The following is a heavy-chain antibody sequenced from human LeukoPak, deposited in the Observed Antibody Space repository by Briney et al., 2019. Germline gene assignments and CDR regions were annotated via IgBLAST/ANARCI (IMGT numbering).Heavy chain of an antibody. CDR2: IKSKTDGGTT. V-gene: IGHV3-15*07. CDR3: TTEHVVAAARGDY. CDR1: GFTFSNAW. Sequence: PGGFLRLSCAASGFTFSNAWMNWVRQAPGKGLEWVGRIKSKTDGGTTDYAAPVKGRFTISRDDSKNTLYLQMNSLKTEDTAVYYCTTEHVVAAARGDYWGQGTLVTVSS. J-gene: IGHJ4*02. D-gene: IGHD2-2*01.